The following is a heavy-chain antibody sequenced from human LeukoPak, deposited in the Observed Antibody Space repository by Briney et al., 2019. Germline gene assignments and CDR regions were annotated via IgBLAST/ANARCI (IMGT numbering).Heavy chain of an antibody. Sequence: ASVKVSCKASGYTFTSYAMHWVRQAPGQRLEWMGWINDGNGNTKYSQKFQGRVTITRDTSASTAYMELSSLRSEDTAVYYCARDRQPFDPWGQGTLVTVSS. CDR3: ARDRQPFDP. CDR2: INDGNGNT. D-gene: IGHD6-13*01. CDR1: GYTFTSYA. V-gene: IGHV1-3*01. J-gene: IGHJ5*02.